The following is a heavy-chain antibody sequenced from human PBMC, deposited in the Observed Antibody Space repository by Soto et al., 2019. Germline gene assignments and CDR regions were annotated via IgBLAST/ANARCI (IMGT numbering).Heavy chain of an antibody. Sequence: GGSLRLSCAASGFTFSSYGMHWVRQAPGKGLEWVAVIWYDGSNKYYADSVKGRFTISRDNSKNTLYLQMNSLRAEDTAVYYCARDSGDCSGGSCYSFDYWGQGTLVTVSS. CDR2: IWYDGSNK. CDR1: GFTFSSYG. J-gene: IGHJ4*02. V-gene: IGHV3-33*01. CDR3: ARDSGDCSGGSCYSFDY. D-gene: IGHD2-15*01.